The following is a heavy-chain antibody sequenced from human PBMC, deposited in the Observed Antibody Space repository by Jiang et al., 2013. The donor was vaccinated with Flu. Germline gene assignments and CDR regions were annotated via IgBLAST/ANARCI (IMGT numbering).Heavy chain of an antibody. CDR3: ATEATGYSSSWFDY. D-gene: IGHD6-13*01. J-gene: IGHJ4*02. CDR1: SYP. CDR2: MIPIFGTT. V-gene: IGHV1-69*01. Sequence: SYPISWVRQAPGQGLEWMGGMIPIFGTTNYAQRFQGRITLTADESTSTTYMELSSLRSEDTAVYFCATEATGYSSSWFDYWGQGTLVTVSS.